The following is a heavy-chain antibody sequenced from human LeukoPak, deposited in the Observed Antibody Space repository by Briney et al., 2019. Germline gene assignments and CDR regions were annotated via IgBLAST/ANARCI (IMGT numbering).Heavy chain of an antibody. J-gene: IGHJ4*02. V-gene: IGHV3-7*01. CDR2: IKEEGRDR. CDR3: ARARVAVAGTAFAY. CDR1: GFTFSSYW. Sequence: PGGALRLSCAASGFTFSSYWMSWVRQAAGKGLEGVANIKEEGRDRKYVGSVKGRFTISRENAKNSLYLQMNSLRDEDTAVYYCARARVAVAGTAFAYWAQGPLVSVPS. D-gene: IGHD6-19*01.